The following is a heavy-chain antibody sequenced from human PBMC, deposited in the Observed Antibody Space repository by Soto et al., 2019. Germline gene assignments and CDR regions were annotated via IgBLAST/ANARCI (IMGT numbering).Heavy chain of an antibody. V-gene: IGHV1-46*03. Sequence: ASVKVSCKASGFPFTRYHIHWLRQAPGQGLEWLGVINPSTTTTYAQRFQGRVTMTRDTSTSTVYMELSSLRSDDTAVYYCAREAEEYSGSDYWGPGSLVTVSS. CDR3: AREAEEYSGSDY. J-gene: IGHJ4*02. CDR1: GFPFTRYH. CDR2: INPSTTTT. D-gene: IGHD3-10*01.